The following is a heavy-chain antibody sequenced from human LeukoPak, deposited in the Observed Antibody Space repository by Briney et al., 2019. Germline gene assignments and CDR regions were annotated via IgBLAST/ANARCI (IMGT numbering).Heavy chain of an antibody. Sequence: ASVKVSCKASGYTFTTYAMNWVRQAPGQVLEWMGWINTSTANPTYAQGFTGRVVFCLDTSFSTAYLQISSLKAEDTAVYYCASSYCSGGHCYPQQTVYYFDFWGQGTLVTVSS. J-gene: IGHJ4*02. D-gene: IGHD2-15*01. CDR1: GYTFTTYA. V-gene: IGHV7-4-1*02. CDR3: ASSYCSGGHCYPQQTVYYFDF. CDR2: INTSTANP.